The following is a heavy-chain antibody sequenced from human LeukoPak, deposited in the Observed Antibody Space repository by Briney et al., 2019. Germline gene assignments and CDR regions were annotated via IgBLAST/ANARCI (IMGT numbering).Heavy chain of an antibody. CDR2: IYYSGST. CDR1: GGSISSYY. CDR3: ARIHRFCSGGSCYVMDY. V-gene: IGHV4-59*01. Sequence: SETLSLTCTVSGGSISSYYWSWIRQPPGKGLEWIGYIYYSGSTNYNPSLKSRVTISVDTSKNQFSLKVSSVTAADTAVYFCARIHRFCSGGSCYVMDYWGQGTLATVSS. D-gene: IGHD2-15*01. J-gene: IGHJ4*02.